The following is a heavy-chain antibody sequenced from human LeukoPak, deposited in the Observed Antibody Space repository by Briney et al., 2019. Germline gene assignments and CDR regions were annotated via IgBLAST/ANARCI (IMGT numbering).Heavy chain of an antibody. CDR3: ARRLPNGSFDS. V-gene: IGHV3-23*01. J-gene: IGHJ4*02. D-gene: IGHD3-16*01. Sequence: GGSLRLSCAAAGFTFNDYSMGWVRQGAGKGLEFVSSINNGGGDTYYTDCVKGRLTIYRDNTKNRLFLKMNSLRGEETSVFYCARRLPNGSFDSWGQGTLVTVSS. CDR1: GFTFNDYS. CDR2: INNGGGDT.